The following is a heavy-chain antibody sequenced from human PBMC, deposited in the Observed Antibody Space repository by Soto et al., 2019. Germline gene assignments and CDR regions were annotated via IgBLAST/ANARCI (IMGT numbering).Heavy chain of an antibody. CDR3: ARVITMVRGVLLVGFDI. CDR1: GYTFTGYY. J-gene: IGHJ3*02. D-gene: IGHD3-10*01. CDR2: INPNSGGT. V-gene: IGHV1-2*04. Sequence: ASVKVSCKASGYTFTGYYMHWVRQAPGQGLEWMGWINPNSGGTNYAQKFQGWVTMTRDTSISTAYMELSRLRSDDTAVYYCARVITMVRGVLLVGFDIWGQGTMVTVS.